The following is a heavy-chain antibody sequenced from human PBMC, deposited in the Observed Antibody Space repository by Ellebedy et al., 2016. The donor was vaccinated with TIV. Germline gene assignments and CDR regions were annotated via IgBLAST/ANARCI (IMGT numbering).Heavy chain of an antibody. J-gene: IGHJ4*02. CDR1: GGSFSGYY. V-gene: IGHV4-59*12. D-gene: IGHD4-23*01. Sequence: SETLSLTXAVYGGSFSGYYWSWIRQPPGKGLEWIGYIYYSGSTNYNPSLKSRVTISVDTSKNQFSLKLSSVTAADTAVYYCARDGGNFDYWGQGTLVTVSS. CDR2: IYYSGST. CDR3: ARDGGNFDY.